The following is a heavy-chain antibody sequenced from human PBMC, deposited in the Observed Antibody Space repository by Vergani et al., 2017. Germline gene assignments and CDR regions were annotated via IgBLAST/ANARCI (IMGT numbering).Heavy chain of an antibody. CDR1: GFTFSSYS. CDR3: ARELRYSGYDLYYFDY. J-gene: IGHJ4*02. Sequence: EVQLVESGGGLVQPGGSLRLSCAASGFTFSSYSMNWVRQAPGMGLEWVSYISSSSSTIYYADSVKGRFTISRDNAKNSLYLQMNSLRAEDTAVYYCARELRYSGYDLYYFDYWGQGTLVTVSS. V-gene: IGHV3-48*01. D-gene: IGHD5-12*01. CDR2: ISSSSSTI.